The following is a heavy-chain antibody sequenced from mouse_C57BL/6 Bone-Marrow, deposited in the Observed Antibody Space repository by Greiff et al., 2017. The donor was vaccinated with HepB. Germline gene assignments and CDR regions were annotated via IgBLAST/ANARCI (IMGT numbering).Heavy chain of an antibody. D-gene: IGHD1-1*01. J-gene: IGHJ1*03. CDR3: AREGSFTTVNV. CDR1: GYTFTDYY. V-gene: IGHV1-26*01. Sequence: VQLQQSGPELVKPGASVKISCKASGYTFTDYYMNWVKQSHGKSLEWIGDINPNNGGTSYNQKFKGKATLTVDKSSSTAYMELRSLTSEDSAVYYCAREGSFTTVNVWGTGTTVTVSS. CDR2: INPNNGGT.